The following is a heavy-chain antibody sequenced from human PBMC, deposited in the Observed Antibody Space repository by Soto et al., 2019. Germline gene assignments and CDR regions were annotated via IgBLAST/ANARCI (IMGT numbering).Heavy chain of an antibody. D-gene: IGHD4-17*01. CDR2: IIPVFGTA. J-gene: IGHJ6*02. CDR1: GGTLSNYG. V-gene: IGHV1-69*12. Sequence: QVQLVQSGAEVKKPGSSVKVSCMASGGTLSNYGISWVRQAPGQGLEWMGGIIPVFGTANYAQKFQGRVTITADESTGTVYMEVSSLRSEDTAVYYCARGDATKIVVTTYYGMDVWGQGTTVTVSS. CDR3: ARGDATKIVVTTYYGMDV.